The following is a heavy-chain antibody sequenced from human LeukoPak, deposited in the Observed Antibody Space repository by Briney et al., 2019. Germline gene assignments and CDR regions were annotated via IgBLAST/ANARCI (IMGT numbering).Heavy chain of an antibody. CDR2: IRSKAYGGTT. V-gene: IGHV3-49*04. CDR3: TRAKGDSSGYYYVWFFDY. CDR1: GFTFGDYT. Sequence: GGSLRLSCTTSGFTFGDYTMSWVRQAPGKGLEWVGFIRSKAYGGTTEYAASVKGRFTISRDDSKSIAYLQMNSLKTEDTAVYYCTRAKGDSSGYYYVWFFDYWGQGTLVTVSS. J-gene: IGHJ4*02. D-gene: IGHD3-22*01.